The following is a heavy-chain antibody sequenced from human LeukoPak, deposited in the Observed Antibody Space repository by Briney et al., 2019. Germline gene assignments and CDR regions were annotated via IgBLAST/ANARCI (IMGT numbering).Heavy chain of an antibody. J-gene: IGHJ4*02. CDR3: AKDMTAVAGCFDY. CDR1: SSGGYY. D-gene: IGHD6-19*01. Sequence: SSGGYYWSWIRQPPGKGLEWVSGISWNSGSIGYADSVKGRFTISRDNAKNTLYLQMNSLRAEDTALYYCAKDMTAVAGCFDYWGQGTLVTVSS. V-gene: IGHV3-9*01. CDR2: ISWNSGSI.